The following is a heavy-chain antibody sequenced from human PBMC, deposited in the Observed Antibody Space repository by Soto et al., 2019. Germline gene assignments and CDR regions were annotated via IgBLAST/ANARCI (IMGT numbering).Heavy chain of an antibody. CDR1: GFSLSTSGMC. D-gene: IGHD1-1*01. J-gene: IGHJ6*02. CDR3: ARIRGTPSGYSYYGMDV. Sequence: GSGPTLVNPTQTLTLTCTFSGFSLSTSGMCVSWIRQPPGKALEWLARIDWDDDKYYSTSLKTRLTISKDTSKNQVVLTMTNMDPVDTATYYCARIRGTPSGYSYYGMDVWGQGTTVTVS. V-gene: IGHV2-70*11. CDR2: IDWDDDK.